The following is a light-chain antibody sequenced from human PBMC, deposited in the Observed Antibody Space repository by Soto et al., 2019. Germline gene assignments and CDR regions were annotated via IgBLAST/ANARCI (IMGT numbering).Light chain of an antibody. CDR3: SSYAGGNEV. CDR1: SSDVGGYNY. CDR2: EVS. J-gene: IGLJ1*01. Sequence: QSARTQPPSASGSPGQSVTISCTGTSSDVGGYNYVSWYQQHPGKAPKLMIFEVSKRPSGVPDRFSGSKSGNTASLTVSGLQAEDEADYYCSSYAGGNEVFGTVTKVTDL. V-gene: IGLV2-8*01.